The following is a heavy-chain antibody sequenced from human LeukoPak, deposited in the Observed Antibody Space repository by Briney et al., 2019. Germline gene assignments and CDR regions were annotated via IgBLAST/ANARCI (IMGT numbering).Heavy chain of an antibody. Sequence: GGSLRLSCAASGFTFSSYAMHWVRQAPGKGLEWVAVISYDGSNKYYADSVKGRFTISRDNSKNTLYLQMNSLRAEDTAVYYCARVAETSVYYYYMDVWGKGTTVTVSS. V-gene: IGHV3-30-3*01. J-gene: IGHJ6*03. CDR3: ARVAETSVYYYYMDV. CDR2: ISYDGSNK. CDR1: GFTFSSYA.